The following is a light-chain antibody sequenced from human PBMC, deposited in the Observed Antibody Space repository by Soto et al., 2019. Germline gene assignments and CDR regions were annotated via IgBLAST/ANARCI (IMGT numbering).Light chain of an antibody. CDR1: QSLLDSDDGNTY. V-gene: IGKV2-40*01. J-gene: IGKJ1*01. CDR2: TLS. CDR3: MQRVVFPWT. Sequence: EIVMTQTPLSLPVTPGEPASISCRSSQSLLDSDDGNTYLDWYLQKSGQSPQLLIYTLSNRASGVPDRFSGSGSGTDFTLKISRVEAEDVGVYSCMQRVVFPWTFGQGTKVEIK.